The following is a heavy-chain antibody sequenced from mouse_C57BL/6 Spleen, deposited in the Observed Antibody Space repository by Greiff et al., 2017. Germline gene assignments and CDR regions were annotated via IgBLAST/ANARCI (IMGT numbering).Heavy chain of an antibody. D-gene: IGHD1-1*01. Sequence: QVQLKESGPGLVAPSQSLSITCTVSGFSLTSYGVHWVRQPPGKGLEWLVVIWSDGSTTYNSARKSRLSISKENSKSQVFLKMNSIQTDDTAMYYCARHYGSSYWYFDVWGTGTTVTVSS. CDR1: GFSLTSYG. CDR2: IWSDGST. J-gene: IGHJ1*03. V-gene: IGHV2-6-1*01. CDR3: ARHYGSSYWYFDV.